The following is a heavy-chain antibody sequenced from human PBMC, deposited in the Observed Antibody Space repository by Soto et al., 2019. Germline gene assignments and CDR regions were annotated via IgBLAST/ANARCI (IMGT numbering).Heavy chain of an antibody. CDR3: ASSLVRGVIQYYYYYGMDV. D-gene: IGHD3-10*01. V-gene: IGHV1-69*13. Sequence: ASVKVSCKASGGTFSSYAISWVRQAPGQGLEWMGGIIPIFGTANYAQKFQGRVTITADESTSTAYMDLSSLRSEDTDVYYCASSLVRGVIQYYYYYGMDVWGQGTTVTVSS. CDR2: IIPIFGTA. J-gene: IGHJ6*02. CDR1: GGTFSSYA.